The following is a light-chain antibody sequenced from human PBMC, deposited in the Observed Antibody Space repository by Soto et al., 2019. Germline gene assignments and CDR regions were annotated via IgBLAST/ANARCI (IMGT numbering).Light chain of an antibody. V-gene: IGLV2-23*01. J-gene: IGLJ3*02. CDR1: SSDVGSYNL. CDR3: CSYAGSSTV. CDR2: EGS. Sequence: QSALTQPASVSGSPGQSITISCTGTSSDVGSYNLVSWYQQHPGKAPKLMIYEGSKRPSGVSNRFSGSKSGNTASLTISGLQAEDEDDYSCCSYAGSSTVFGGGTKLTVL.